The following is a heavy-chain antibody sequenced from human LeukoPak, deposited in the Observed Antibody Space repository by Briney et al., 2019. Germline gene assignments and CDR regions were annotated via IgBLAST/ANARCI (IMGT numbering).Heavy chain of an antibody. J-gene: IGHJ4*02. CDR2: MYYSGST. CDR3: ARLPVYYDSSGYPAD. V-gene: IGHV4-39*01. CDR1: GGSISSSSYY. D-gene: IGHD3-22*01. Sequence: ASETLSLTCTVSGGSISSSSYYWGWIRQPPGKGLVWTGSMYYSGSTYYNPSLKSRVTISVDTSKNQFSLKLNSVTAADTAVYYCARLPVYYDSSGYPADWGQGTLVTVSS.